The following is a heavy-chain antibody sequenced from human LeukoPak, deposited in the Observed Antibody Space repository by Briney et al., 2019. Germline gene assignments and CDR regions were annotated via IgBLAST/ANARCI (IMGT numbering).Heavy chain of an antibody. J-gene: IGHJ4*02. CDR2: INPSGGNT. Sequence: GASVKVSCKASGYTFTSYYMHWVRQAPGQGLEWMGIINPSGGNTSYAQKFQGRVTTTRDTSTSTVYMELSSLRSEDTAVYYCARVGGYDGSMYYFDYWGQGTLVTVSS. V-gene: IGHV1-46*01. D-gene: IGHD6-19*01. CDR3: ARVGGYDGSMYYFDY. CDR1: GYTFTSYY.